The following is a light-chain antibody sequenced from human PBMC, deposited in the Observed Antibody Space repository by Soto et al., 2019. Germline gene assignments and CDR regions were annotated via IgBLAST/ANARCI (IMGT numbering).Light chain of an antibody. J-gene: IGLJ2*01. V-gene: IGLV1-51*01. CDR1: GSNVGGNT. CDR3: ATWDGSLPGEV. Sequence: QSVLTQPPSASGTPGQTVTVTCSGSGSNVGGNTVHWYQHFPGAAPKLLIYDNNKRPSGIPDRFSGSKSGTSGTLEITGLQTGDEADYYCATWDGSLPGEVFGGGTKLTVL. CDR2: DNN.